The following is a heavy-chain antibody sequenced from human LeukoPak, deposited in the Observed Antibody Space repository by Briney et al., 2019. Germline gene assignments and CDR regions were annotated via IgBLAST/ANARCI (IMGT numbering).Heavy chain of an antibody. Sequence: PSETLSLTCAVYGGSFSGYYWSWIRQPPGKGLEWIGEINHSGSTNYNPSLKSRVTISVDTSKNQFSLKLSSVTAADTAVYYCARLRVGRYFDYWGQGTLVTVSS. CDR3: ARLRVGRYFDY. J-gene: IGHJ4*02. CDR2: INHSGST. CDR1: GGSFSGYY. V-gene: IGHV4-34*01. D-gene: IGHD4-17*01.